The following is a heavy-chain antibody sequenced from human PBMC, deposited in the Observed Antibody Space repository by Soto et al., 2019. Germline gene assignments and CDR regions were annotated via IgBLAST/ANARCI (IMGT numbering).Heavy chain of an antibody. CDR1: GGSFSGYY. CDR2: INHSGST. J-gene: IGHJ6*02. CDR3: ARVSYDILTGSYYYGMDV. D-gene: IGHD3-9*01. V-gene: IGHV4-34*01. Sequence: QVQLQQWGAGLLKPSETLSLTCAVYGGSFSGYYWSWIRQPPGKVLEWIGEINHSGSTNYNPSLKSRVTISVDTSKNQFSLKLSSVTAADTAVYYCARVSYDILTGSYYYGMDVWGQGTTVTVSS.